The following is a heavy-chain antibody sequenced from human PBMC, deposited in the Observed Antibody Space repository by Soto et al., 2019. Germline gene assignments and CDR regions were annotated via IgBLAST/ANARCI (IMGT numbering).Heavy chain of an antibody. Sequence: SETLSLTCAVYGGSFSGYYWSWIRQPPGKGLEWIGEINHSGSTYYNPSLMSRVTVSVDTSKNQFSLKLSSVTAADTAVYYCARRRYDMLTGYFHAPFDYWGQGALVTVSS. CDR3: ARRRYDMLTGYFHAPFDY. D-gene: IGHD3-9*01. J-gene: IGHJ4*02. CDR1: GGSFSGYY. V-gene: IGHV4-34*01. CDR2: INHSGST.